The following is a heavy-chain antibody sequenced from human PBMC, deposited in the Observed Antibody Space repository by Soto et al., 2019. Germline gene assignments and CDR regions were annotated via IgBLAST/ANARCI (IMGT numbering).Heavy chain of an antibody. CDR3: ARPGSYSHWFDS. V-gene: IGHV4-34*01. CDR1: GGSFSGYY. Sequence: SETLSLTCAVYGGSFSGYYWSWIRQPPGKGLEWIGEINHSGSTNYNPSLKSRVTISVDTSKNQFSLKLSSVTAADTAVYYCARPGSYSHWFDSWGQGTLVTVAS. J-gene: IGHJ5*01. CDR2: INHSGST. D-gene: IGHD1-26*01.